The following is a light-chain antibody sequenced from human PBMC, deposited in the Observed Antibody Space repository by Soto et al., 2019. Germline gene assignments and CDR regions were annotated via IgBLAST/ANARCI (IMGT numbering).Light chain of an antibody. J-gene: IGKJ1*01. CDR1: QSVSSSY. Sequence: EIVLTQSPGTLSLSPGERATLSCRASQSVSSSYLAWYQQKAGQAPRLLIYGASYRATGMPDGFSGSGSGTDFILTISRLEPEDFAVYYCQHYGSSWTFGQGTKVEIK. CDR3: QHYGSSWT. CDR2: GAS. V-gene: IGKV3-20*01.